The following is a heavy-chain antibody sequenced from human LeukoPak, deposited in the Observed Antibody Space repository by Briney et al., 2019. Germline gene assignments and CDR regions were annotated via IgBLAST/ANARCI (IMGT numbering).Heavy chain of an antibody. CDR3: ARTRGYSYGLPNWFDP. V-gene: IGHV3-7*01. CDR1: GFTFSSYW. CDR2: IKQDGSEK. J-gene: IGHJ5*02. Sequence: PGGSLRLSCAASGFTFSSYWMSWVRQAPGKGLEWVANIKQDGSEKYYVDSVKGRFTISRDNAKNSLYLQMNSLRAEDTAVYYCARTRGYSYGLPNWFDPWGQGTLVTVSS. D-gene: IGHD5-18*01.